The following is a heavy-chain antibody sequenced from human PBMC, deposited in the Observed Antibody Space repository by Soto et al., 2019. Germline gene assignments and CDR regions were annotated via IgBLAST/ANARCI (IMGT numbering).Heavy chain of an antibody. D-gene: IGHD2-21*02. CDR3: AIAGYCGPGCYYYFDY. J-gene: IGHJ4*02. Sequence: EVQLVESGGSLVQPGGSLRLSCAVSGFTFGSYWMNWVRLIPGKGLEWVAYIKPDGSATYYVDSVKGRFTISRDNAKNSLYLQMNSLRVEDTSVHYCAIAGYCGPGCYYYFDYWGQGNLVTVSS. V-gene: IGHV3-7*01. CDR1: GFTFGSYW. CDR2: IKPDGSAT.